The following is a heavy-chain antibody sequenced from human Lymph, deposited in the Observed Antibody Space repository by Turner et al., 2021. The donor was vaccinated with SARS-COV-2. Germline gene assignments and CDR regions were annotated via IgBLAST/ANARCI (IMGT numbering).Heavy chain of an antibody. CDR2: ISYDGSNK. D-gene: IGHD2-15*01. CDR3: ARDGGGNFNY. V-gene: IGHV3-30-3*01. J-gene: IGHJ4*02. CDR1: GFTFSSYA. Sequence: QVQLVESGGGVVQPVRSLRPSCAASGFTFSSYAMHWVRQAPGKGLEWVALISYDGSNKYYADSVKGRFTISRDNSKNTLYLQMNSLRAEDTAVYYCARDGGGNFNYWGQGTLVTVSS.